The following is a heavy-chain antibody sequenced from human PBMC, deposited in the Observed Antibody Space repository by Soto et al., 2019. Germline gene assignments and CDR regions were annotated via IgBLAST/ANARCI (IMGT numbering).Heavy chain of an antibody. V-gene: IGHV4-34*01. CDR3: VRVLSGSYVDY. Sequence: SETLSLTCAVYGGSFSGYFWSWIRQPPGKGLEWIGEVNHSGGTNYKSSLKSRVAISVDTSKNQFSLKLSSVTAADTAVYYCVRVLSGSYVDYWGQGTLVTVSS. D-gene: IGHD1-26*01. CDR2: VNHSGGT. J-gene: IGHJ4*02. CDR1: GGSFSGYF.